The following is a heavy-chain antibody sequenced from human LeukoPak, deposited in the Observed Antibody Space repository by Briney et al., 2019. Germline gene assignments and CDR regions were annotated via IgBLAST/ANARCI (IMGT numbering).Heavy chain of an antibody. CDR2: IGARGDVT. CDR3: AKVHYTASFPGSFPGRNYFDS. CDR1: GFAFSGYA. V-gene: IGHV3-23*01. Sequence: PGGSLRLSCTVSGFAFSGYAMSWVRQAPGKGPEWVSSIGARGDVTYSADSVKGRFTISRDNSKRTLFLQMNSLRAEDTAVYYCAKVHYTASFPGSFPGRNYFDSWGRGSLVTVSP. D-gene: IGHD1-26*01. J-gene: IGHJ4*02.